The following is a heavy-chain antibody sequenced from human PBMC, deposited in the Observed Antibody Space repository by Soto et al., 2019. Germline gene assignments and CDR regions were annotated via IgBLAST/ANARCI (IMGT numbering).Heavy chain of an antibody. V-gene: IGHV3-23*01. D-gene: IGHD1-26*01. CDR3: AADRGWELLAEDY. CDR1: RFTFSNYA. J-gene: IGHJ4*02. CDR2: ISGSGART. Sequence: EVQLLESGGGLVQPGGSLRLSCADSRFTFSNYAMSWVRQAPGKGLEWVSGISGSGARTFYADSVKGRFTISRDNSKNTLYLQMDSLRAEDTAVYYCAADRGWELLAEDYWGQGTLVTVSS.